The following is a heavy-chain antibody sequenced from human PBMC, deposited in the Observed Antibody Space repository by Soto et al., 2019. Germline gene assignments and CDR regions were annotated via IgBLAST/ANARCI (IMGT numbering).Heavy chain of an antibody. D-gene: IGHD3-16*01. Sequence: QVQLQESGPGLVKPSQTLSLTCTVSGGSISSGGYYWSWIRQHPGKGLEWIGYIYYSGSTYYNPSLKSRVTXSVDTXXNQFSLKLSSVTAADTAVYYCASGGNYYYYYGMDVWGQGTTVTVSS. CDR3: ASGGNYYYYYGMDV. J-gene: IGHJ6*02. V-gene: IGHV4-31*03. CDR1: GGSISSGGYY. CDR2: IYYSGST.